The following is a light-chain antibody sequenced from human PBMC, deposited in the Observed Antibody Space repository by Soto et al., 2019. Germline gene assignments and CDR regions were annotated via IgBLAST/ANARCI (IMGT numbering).Light chain of an antibody. CDR2: GAS. Sequence: EIVMTQSPATLSVSPGERANLSCRASQSVSSNLAWYQQKPGQASRLLIYGASTRATGIPARFSGSGSGTEFTLTISSLQSEDFAVYYCQQYNNWPPTFGQGTRLEIK. J-gene: IGKJ5*01. CDR1: QSVSSN. CDR3: QQYNNWPPT. V-gene: IGKV3-15*01.